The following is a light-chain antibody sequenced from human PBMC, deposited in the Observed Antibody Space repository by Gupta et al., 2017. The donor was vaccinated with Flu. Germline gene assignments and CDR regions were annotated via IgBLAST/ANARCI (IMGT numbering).Light chain of an antibody. Sequence: DIQMTQSPPSLSASVSDRVTITCRTSQNIGNYLHWYQHRPGRAPELLIYEASTLQSGVPSRFSGSGSGTDFTLTISSLHPEDLATYYCLQTCTVPRAFGRGTKVEI. CDR2: EAS. V-gene: IGKV1-39*01. J-gene: IGKJ1*01. CDR1: QNIGNY. CDR3: LQTCTVPRA.